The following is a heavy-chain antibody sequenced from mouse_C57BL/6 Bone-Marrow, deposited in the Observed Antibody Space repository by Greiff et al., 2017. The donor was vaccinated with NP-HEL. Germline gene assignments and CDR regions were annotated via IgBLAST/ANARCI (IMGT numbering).Heavy chain of an antibody. Sequence: EVQLQQSGTVLARPGASVKMSCKTSGYTFTSYWMHWVKQRPGQGLEWIGAIYPGNSDTSYNQKFKGKAKLTAVTSASTAYMELSSLTNEDSAVYYCTRAANYYGSSYYFDYWGQGTTLTVSS. J-gene: IGHJ2*01. V-gene: IGHV1-5*01. D-gene: IGHD1-1*01. CDR1: GYTFTSYW. CDR2: IYPGNSDT. CDR3: TRAANYYGSSYYFDY.